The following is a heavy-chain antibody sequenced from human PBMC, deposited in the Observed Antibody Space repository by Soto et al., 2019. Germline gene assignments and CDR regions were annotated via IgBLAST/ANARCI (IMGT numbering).Heavy chain of an antibody. J-gene: IGHJ6*02. D-gene: IGHD2-2*01. CDR1: GYSFTSYW. V-gene: IGHV5-10-1*01. CDR2: IDPSDSYT. Sequence: GESLKISCKGSGYSFTSYWISWVRQMPGKGLEWMGRIDPSDSYTNYSPSFQGHVTISADKSISTAYLQWSSLKASDTAMYYCASRIVQGYYCYGMDVWGQGTTVTVSS. CDR3: ASRIVQGYYCYGMDV.